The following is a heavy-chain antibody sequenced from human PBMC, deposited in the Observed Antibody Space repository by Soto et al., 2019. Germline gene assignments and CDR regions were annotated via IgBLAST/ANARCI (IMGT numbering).Heavy chain of an antibody. D-gene: IGHD6-19*01. V-gene: IGHV1-18*01. CDR2: ISAYNGNT. J-gene: IGHJ4*02. CDR1: GYTFTSCG. Sequence: QVQLVQSGAEVKKPGASVKVSCKASGYTFTSCGIGWVRQAPGQGLEWMGWISAYNGNTIYAQEFQGRVAMTTDSSTSTAYMELGILRSDDTAMYYCARLSGCGGGSCYLPDYWGQGTLVTVSS. CDR3: ARLSGCGGGSCYLPDY.